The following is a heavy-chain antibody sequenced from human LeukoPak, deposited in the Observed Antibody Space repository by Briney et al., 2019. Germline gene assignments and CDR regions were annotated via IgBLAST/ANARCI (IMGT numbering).Heavy chain of an antibody. Sequence: ASVKVSCKASGDTFTGDYMHSVRQGPRQGGELMGWINTNSGGTNYKERFTGSVTMTRDTPISTAYRELSRLRSDDTAVYYCARSHYGMDVWGQGTTVTVSS. CDR2: INTNSGGT. CDR3: ARSHYGMDV. V-gene: IGHV1-2*02. J-gene: IGHJ6*02. CDR1: GDTFTGDY.